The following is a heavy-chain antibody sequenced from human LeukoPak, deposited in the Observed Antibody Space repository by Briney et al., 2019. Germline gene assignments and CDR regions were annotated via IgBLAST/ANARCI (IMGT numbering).Heavy chain of an antibody. J-gene: IGHJ4*02. CDR2: ILYDGSNK. CDR3: AREEDYYDSSGYYYQWFDY. D-gene: IGHD3-22*01. CDR1: GFTFSSYA. V-gene: IGHV3-30-3*01. Sequence: GGSLRLSCAASGFTFSSYAMHWVRQAPGKGLEWVAVILYDGSNKYYADSVRGRFTISRDNSKDTLYLPMNSLRAEDTAVYYCAREEDYYDSSGYYYQWFDYWGQGTLVTVSS.